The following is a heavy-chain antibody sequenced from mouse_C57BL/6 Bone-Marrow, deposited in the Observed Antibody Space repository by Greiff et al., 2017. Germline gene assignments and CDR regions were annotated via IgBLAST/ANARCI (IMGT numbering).Heavy chain of an antibody. Sequence: EVQLVESGGGLVQPGGSMKLSCVASGFTFSNYWMNWVRPSPEKGLEWVAQIRLKSDNYATQYAESVKGRFTISRDASKSGVYLQMNNLRAEDTEIYYCTGHSNFSMDNWGQGTSVTVSS. J-gene: IGHJ4*01. D-gene: IGHD2-5*01. CDR1: GFTFSNYW. CDR2: IRLKSDNYAT. V-gene: IGHV6-3*01. CDR3: TGHSNFSMDN.